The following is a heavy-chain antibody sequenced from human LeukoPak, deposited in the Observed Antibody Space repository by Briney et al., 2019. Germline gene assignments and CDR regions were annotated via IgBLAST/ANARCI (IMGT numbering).Heavy chain of an antibody. CDR3: ARDHSYYYDSSGSDGGY. J-gene: IGHJ4*02. Sequence: GGSLRLSCAASGFTFSSYWMSWVRQAPGKGLEWVANIKQDGSEKYYVDSVKGRFTISRDNAKNTLYLQMNSLRAEDTAVYYCARDHSYYYDSSGSDGGYWGQGTLVTVSS. V-gene: IGHV3-7*01. D-gene: IGHD3-22*01. CDR1: GFTFSSYW. CDR2: IKQDGSEK.